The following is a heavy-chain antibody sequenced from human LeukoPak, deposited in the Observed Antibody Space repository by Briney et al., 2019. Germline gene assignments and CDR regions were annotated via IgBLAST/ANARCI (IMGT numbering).Heavy chain of an antibody. Sequence: ASVKVSCKASGYMFAGYYMHWVRQAPGQGLEWMGWINVERGGTNSAQKFQGRVTVTRDMSTNTVYMELSSLRSEDTAVYYCARTSWNEQYFQHWGQGTLVTVSS. CDR2: INVERGGT. CDR1: GYMFAGYY. D-gene: IGHD1-1*01. V-gene: IGHV1-2*02. CDR3: ARTSWNEQYFQH. J-gene: IGHJ1*01.